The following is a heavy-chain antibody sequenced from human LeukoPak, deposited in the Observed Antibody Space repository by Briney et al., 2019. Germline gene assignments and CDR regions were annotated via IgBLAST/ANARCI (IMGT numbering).Heavy chain of an antibody. J-gene: IGHJ4*02. Sequence: LAGGSLRLSCAASGFTFSDYWMSWMRQAPGKGLEWVANIKYDGDEEYYVDSVKGRFTISRDNAKSSLYLQLNSLRIEDTAVYYCKSGGAAPGSFDNRGQGTLVTVSP. V-gene: IGHV3-7*01. CDR3: KSGGAAPGSFDN. D-gene: IGHD6-13*01. CDR1: GFTFSDYW. CDR2: IKYDGDEE.